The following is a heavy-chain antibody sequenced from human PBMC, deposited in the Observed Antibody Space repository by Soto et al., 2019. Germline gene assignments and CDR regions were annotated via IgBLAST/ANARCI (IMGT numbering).Heavy chain of an antibody. CDR2: LSDSVGTT. D-gene: IGHD2-15*01. CDR1: GFSFGTYT. V-gene: IGHV3-23*01. CDR3: ARGSKDSYPGSRIFDF. Sequence: GGSLRLSCAVSGFSFGTYTVNWVRQAPGMGLEWVSGLSDSVGTTHYAYSVKGRFTISRDKSKNTLYLQMNNLRAEDTAVYYCARGSKDSYPGSRIFDFWGRGTLVTVSS. J-gene: IGHJ4*02.